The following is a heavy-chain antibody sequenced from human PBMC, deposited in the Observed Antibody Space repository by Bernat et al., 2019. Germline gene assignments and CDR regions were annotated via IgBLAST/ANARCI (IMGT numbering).Heavy chain of an antibody. CDR3: ARDISVGGNWMDDYYGMDV. D-gene: IGHD6-19*01. CDR2: ISSSSSYI. J-gene: IGHJ6*02. V-gene: IGHV3-21*01. CDR1: GFTFSSYS. Sequence: EVQLVESGGGLVKPGGSLRLSCAASGFTFSSYSMNWVRQAPGKGLEWVSSISSSSSYIYYADSVKGRFTISRDNAKNSLYLQMNSLRAEDTAVYYCARDISVGGNWMDDYYGMDVWGQGTPVTVSS.